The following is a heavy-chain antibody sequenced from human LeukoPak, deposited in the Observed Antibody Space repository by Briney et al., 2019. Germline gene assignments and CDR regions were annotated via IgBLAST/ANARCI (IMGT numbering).Heavy chain of an antibody. CDR2: ISYDGSNK. CDR3: AKNGGGGHSNDYYYYYGMDV. Sequence: PGGSLRLSCAASGFTFSSYGMHWVRQAPGKGLEWVAVISYDGSNKYYADSVKGRFTISRDNSKNTLYLQMNSLRAEDTAVYYCAKNGGGGHSNDYYYYYGMDVWGQGTTVTVSS. D-gene: IGHD2-15*01. V-gene: IGHV3-30*18. J-gene: IGHJ6*02. CDR1: GFTFSSYG.